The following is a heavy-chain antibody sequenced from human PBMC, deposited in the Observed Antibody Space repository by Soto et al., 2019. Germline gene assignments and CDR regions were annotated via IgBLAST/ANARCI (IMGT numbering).Heavy chain of an antibody. Sequence: EVQLVESGGGLVKPGGSLRLSCAASGFTFSSYTMNWVRQAPGKGLEWVSSISSSSSYIYYTDSVQGRFTISRDNAKNSLYLHMNSLRDEDTAVYYCARKTAAGIDYWGQGTLVTVSS. J-gene: IGHJ4*02. CDR3: ARKTAAGIDY. V-gene: IGHV3-21*01. CDR1: GFTFSSYT. D-gene: IGHD6-13*01. CDR2: ISSSSSYI.